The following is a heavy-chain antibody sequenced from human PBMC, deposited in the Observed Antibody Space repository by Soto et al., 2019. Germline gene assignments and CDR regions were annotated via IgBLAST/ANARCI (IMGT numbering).Heavy chain of an antibody. CDR3: ARSVECSGGSCYSAWDYFDY. CDR2: ISAYNGNT. CDR1: GYTFTSYG. Sequence: ASVKVSCRASGYTFTSYGISWVRQAPGQGLEWMGWISAYNGNTNYAQKLQGRVTMTTDTSTSTAYMELRSLRSDDTAVYYCARSVECSGGSCYSAWDYFDYWGQGTLVTVSS. J-gene: IGHJ4*02. D-gene: IGHD2-15*01. V-gene: IGHV1-18*01.